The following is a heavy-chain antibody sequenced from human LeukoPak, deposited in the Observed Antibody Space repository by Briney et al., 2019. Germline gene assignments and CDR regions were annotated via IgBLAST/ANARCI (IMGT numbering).Heavy chain of an antibody. CDR2: ISSTGSTI. CDR3: ARHRRFPSGTTPD. Sequence: GGSLRLSCAASGFTFSDYYMTWTRQAPGKGLEWVSYISSTGSTIYYADSVKGRFTISRDNAKNSLYLQMNSLRAEDTAVYYCARHRRFPSGTTPDWGQGTLVTVSS. V-gene: IGHV3-11*04. D-gene: IGHD2-15*01. CDR1: GFTFSDYY. J-gene: IGHJ4*02.